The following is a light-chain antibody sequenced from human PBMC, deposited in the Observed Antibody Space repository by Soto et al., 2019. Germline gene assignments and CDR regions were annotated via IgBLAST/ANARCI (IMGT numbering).Light chain of an antibody. CDR2: EGT. J-gene: IGLJ1*01. CDR1: SSDVGTHNL. Sequence: QSALTQPASVSGSPGQSISISCTGTSSDVGTHNLVSRFQQFPDKAPKLIIYEGTKRPSGVSDRFSGSKSGNTASLTISGLQAEDEGDYYCCSYTGSATFYVFGTGTKATVL. V-gene: IGLV2-23*01. CDR3: CSYTGSATFYV.